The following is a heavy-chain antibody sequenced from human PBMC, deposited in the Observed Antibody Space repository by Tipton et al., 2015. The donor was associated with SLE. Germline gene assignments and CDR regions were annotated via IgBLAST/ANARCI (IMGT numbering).Heavy chain of an antibody. Sequence: SLRLSCAASGFTFDDYAMHWVRQAPGKGLEWVSGINWRSGSIGYADSVKGRFTISRDNAKNSLFLQMNSLRPEDTAVYYCANGLVGIWGQGTMVTVSS. V-gene: IGHV3-9*01. CDR3: ANGLVGI. CDR1: GFTFDDYA. J-gene: IGHJ3*02. D-gene: IGHD3-16*01. CDR2: INWRSGSI.